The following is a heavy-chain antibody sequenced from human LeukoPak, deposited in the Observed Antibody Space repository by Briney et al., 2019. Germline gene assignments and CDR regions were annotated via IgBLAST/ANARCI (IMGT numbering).Heavy chain of an antibody. D-gene: IGHD5-12*01. V-gene: IGHV4-4*07. Sequence: SETLSLTCTVSGGSISSYYWSWIRQPAGKGLEWIGRIYTSGSTNYNPSLKSRVTMSVDTSKNQFSLELSSVTAADTAVYYCAGYSGYDWGYYYYYMDVWGKGTTVTVSS. J-gene: IGHJ6*03. CDR1: GGSISSYY. CDR2: IYTSGST. CDR3: AGYSGYDWGYYYYYMDV.